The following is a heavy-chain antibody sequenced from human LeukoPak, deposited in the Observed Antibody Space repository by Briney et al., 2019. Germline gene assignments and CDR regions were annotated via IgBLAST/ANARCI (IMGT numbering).Heavy chain of an antibody. J-gene: IGHJ3*02. Sequence: GASVKVSCRASGYTFTDYYLHWVRQAPGQGLEWMGWINPNSGDTNFAQKFQGRVTMTRDTSISTAYMELSRLRSDDTAVYYCARYGLWDAFDIWGQGTMVTVSS. CDR3: ARYGLWDAFDI. D-gene: IGHD3-10*01. CDR1: GYTFTDYY. CDR2: INPNSGDT. V-gene: IGHV1-2*02.